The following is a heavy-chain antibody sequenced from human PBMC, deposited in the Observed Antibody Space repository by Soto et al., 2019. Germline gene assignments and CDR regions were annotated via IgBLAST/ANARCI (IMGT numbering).Heavy chain of an antibody. CDR3: ARGYSTDCSNGVCSFFYYHDMDV. D-gene: IGHD2-8*01. CDR1: GYSFTDYH. J-gene: IGHJ6*02. CDR2: INPKSGGT. Sequence: ASVKVSCKASGYSFTDYHIHWVRQAPGQGLEWLGRINPKSGGTSTAQKFQGWVTMTTDTSISTASMELTRLTSDDTAIYYCARGYSTDCSNGVCSFFYYHDMDVWGQGTTVTVSS. V-gene: IGHV1-2*04.